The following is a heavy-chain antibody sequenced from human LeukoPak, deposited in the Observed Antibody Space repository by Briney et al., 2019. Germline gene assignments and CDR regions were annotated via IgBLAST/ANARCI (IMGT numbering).Heavy chain of an antibody. J-gene: IGHJ5*02. CDR3: KVVPAATNWFDP. V-gene: IGHV3-21*01. CDR2: ISSSSSYI. Sequence: GGSLRLSCAASGFTFSSYSMNSVRQAPGKGLEWVSSISSSSSYIYYADSVKGRFTISRDNAKNSLYLQMNSLRAEDTAVYYCKVVPAATNWFDPWGQGTLVTVSS. CDR1: GFTFSSYS. D-gene: IGHD2-2*01.